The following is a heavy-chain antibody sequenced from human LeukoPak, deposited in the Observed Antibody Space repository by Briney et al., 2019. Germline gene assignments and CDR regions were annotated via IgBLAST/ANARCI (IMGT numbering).Heavy chain of an antibody. D-gene: IGHD6-19*01. CDR1: GFTFSSYA. CDR3: ARESSGWYLMVDY. CDR2: IKQDGSEK. Sequence: GGSLRLSCAASGFTFSSYAMSWVRQAPGKGLEWVANIKQDGSEKYYVDSVKGRFTISRDNAKNSLYLQMNSLRAEDTAVYYCARESSGWYLMVDYWGQGTLVTVSS. J-gene: IGHJ4*02. V-gene: IGHV3-7*01.